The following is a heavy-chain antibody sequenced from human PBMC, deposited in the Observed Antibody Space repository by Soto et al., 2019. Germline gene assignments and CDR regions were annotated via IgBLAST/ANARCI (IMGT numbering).Heavy chain of an antibody. CDR1: GFTFGDYA. D-gene: IGHD3-10*01. CDR2: IRSKAYGGTT. J-gene: IGHJ4*02. Sequence: GGSVRRSCTASGFTFGDYAMSWFRQAPGKGLEWVGFIRSKAYGGTTEYAASVKGRFTISRDDSKSIAYLQMNSLKTEDTAVYYCTRDRILWFGELVVPFDYWGQGTLVTVSS. V-gene: IGHV3-49*03. CDR3: TRDRILWFGELVVPFDY.